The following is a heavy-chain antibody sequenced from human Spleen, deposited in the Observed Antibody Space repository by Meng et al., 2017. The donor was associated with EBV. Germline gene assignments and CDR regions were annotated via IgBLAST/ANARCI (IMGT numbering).Heavy chain of an antibody. CDR1: RGPITSSSFY. V-gene: IGHV4-39*01. Sequence: LQLRESGPGLVGPSETLSVPCTVSRGPITSSSFYWGWVRQPPGKGLEWIGSLYYNGSTFYSLSLNRRVTISADTSRRQFSLKFNSVTPADTAVYFCARLEGDGTGSYFVTWGQGTLVTVSS. J-gene: IGHJ5*02. CDR2: LYYNGST. D-gene: IGHD3-10*01. CDR3: ARLEGDGTGSYFVT.